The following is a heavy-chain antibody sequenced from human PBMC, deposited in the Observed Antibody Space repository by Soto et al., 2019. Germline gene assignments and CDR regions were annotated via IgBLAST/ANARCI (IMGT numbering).Heavy chain of an antibody. Sequence: GSLRLSCAASGFTFSSYAMSWVRQAPGKGLEWVSAISGSGGSTYYADSVKGRFTISRDNSKNTLYLQMNSLRAEDTAVYYCAKATYYDFWSLRGAFDIWGQGTMVTVSS. CDR3: AKATYYDFWSLRGAFDI. J-gene: IGHJ3*02. D-gene: IGHD3-3*01. V-gene: IGHV3-23*01. CDR2: ISGSGGST. CDR1: GFTFSSYA.